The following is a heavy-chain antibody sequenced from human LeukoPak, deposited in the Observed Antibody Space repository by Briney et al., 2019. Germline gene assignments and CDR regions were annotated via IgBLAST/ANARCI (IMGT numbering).Heavy chain of an antibody. CDR3: ARDRVGSGWPRPYYFEK. J-gene: IGHJ4*02. CDR2: INPNTGAT. D-gene: IGHD6-19*01. CDR1: GYTFTGYY. Sequence: GASVKVSCKPTGYTFTGYYLHWLRQAPGQGLEWLVWINPNTGATMSAQKFQGRVTMTRDTSIDTAYMELSRLTSDDTAVYYCARDRVGSGWPRPYYFEKWGQGTLVTVSS. V-gene: IGHV1-2*02.